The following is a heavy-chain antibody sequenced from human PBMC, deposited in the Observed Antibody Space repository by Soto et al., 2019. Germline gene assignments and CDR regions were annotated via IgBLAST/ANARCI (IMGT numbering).Heavy chain of an antibody. Sequence: GESLKISCKGSGYSFTSYWIGWVRQMPGKGLEWMGLIYPGDSDTRYSPSFKGQVTISADKSISTAYLQWSSLKASDTAMYYCARSYYDSSFDYWGQGTLVTVSS. CDR1: GYSFTSYW. J-gene: IGHJ4*02. V-gene: IGHV5-51*01. CDR3: ARSYYDSSFDY. D-gene: IGHD3-22*01. CDR2: IYPGDSDT.